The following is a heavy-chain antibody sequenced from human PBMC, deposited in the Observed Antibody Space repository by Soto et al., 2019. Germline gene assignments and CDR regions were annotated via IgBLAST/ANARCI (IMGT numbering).Heavy chain of an antibody. V-gene: IGHV3-23*01. J-gene: IGHJ4*02. D-gene: IGHD5-18*01. CDR3: ARASGDSYPGSRVFDS. CDR2: ITDTGGDS. CDR1: GFTFSSNA. Sequence: RSLRLSCAASGFTFSSNAMSWARQAPGKGLEWVSVITDTGGDSLYADSVKGRFTISRDNSKNTLYLQMKSLRAEDTAIYYCARASGDSYPGSRVFDSWGQGTRVTVSS.